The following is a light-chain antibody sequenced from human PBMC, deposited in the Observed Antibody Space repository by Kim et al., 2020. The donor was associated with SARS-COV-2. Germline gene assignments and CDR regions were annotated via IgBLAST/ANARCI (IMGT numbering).Light chain of an antibody. Sequence: QSVLTQPPSASGTPGQRVTISCSGSSGSNAVNWYQQLPGTAPKLLIYNSNRRPSGVPDRFSASKSGTSNSLAISGLRSEDEADYYCAAWVDSLDGWVFGGGTQLTVL. CDR3: AAWVDSLDGWV. V-gene: IGLV1-44*01. CDR1: SGSNA. CDR2: NSN. J-gene: IGLJ3*02.